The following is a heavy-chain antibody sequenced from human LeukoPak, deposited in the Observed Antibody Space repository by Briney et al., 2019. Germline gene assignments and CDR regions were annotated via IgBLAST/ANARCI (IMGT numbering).Heavy chain of an antibody. CDR3: ARGAVLRYFDWLNYFDY. Sequence: GGSLRLSCAASGFTFSSYSMNWLRQAPGKGLEWVSSISSSSSYIYYADSVKGRFTISRDNAKNSLYLQMNSLRAEDTAVYYCARGAVLRYFDWLNYFDYWGQGILVTVSS. V-gene: IGHV3-21*01. CDR1: GFTFSSYS. J-gene: IGHJ4*02. D-gene: IGHD3-9*01. CDR2: ISSSSSYI.